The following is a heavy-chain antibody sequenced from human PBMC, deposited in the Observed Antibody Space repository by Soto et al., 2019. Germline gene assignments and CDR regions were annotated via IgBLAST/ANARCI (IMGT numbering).Heavy chain of an antibody. D-gene: IGHD2-21*02. CDR3: ARGSNTAFDP. V-gene: IGHV3-74*02. CDR1: GFNFSPYW. CDR2: INAEGNT. J-gene: IGHJ5*02. Sequence: EVQLLESGGGLVQPGGSLRLSCAASGFNFSPYWMHWVRQTPGKGLVWVSRINAEGNTIYADSVKGRFTISRDNAKNMLYLQMTSLRAEDTAVYFCARGSNTAFDPWGQGTLVTVSS.